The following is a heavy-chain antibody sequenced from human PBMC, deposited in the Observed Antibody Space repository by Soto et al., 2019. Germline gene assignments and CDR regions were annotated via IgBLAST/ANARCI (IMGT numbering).Heavy chain of an antibody. CDR3: ARDKITGLFDY. CDR1: GFNFDNYA. D-gene: IGHD2-8*02. V-gene: IGHV3-9*01. Sequence: GGSLSLSCAASGFNFDNYAMHWVRQIPGKGLEWVSGISWEGGSIGYADSVKGRFTISRDNAKNPLYLQMSSLRTEDTAFYYCARDKITGLFDYWGQGTLVTVSS. J-gene: IGHJ4*02. CDR2: ISWEGGSI.